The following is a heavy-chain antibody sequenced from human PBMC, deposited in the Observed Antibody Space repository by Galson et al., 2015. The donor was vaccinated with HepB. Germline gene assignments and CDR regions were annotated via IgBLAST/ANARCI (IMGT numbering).Heavy chain of an antibody. CDR1: GFTFSSYA. V-gene: IGHV3-30-3*01. CDR3: ASRKYGGMDV. CDR2: ISYDGSNK. J-gene: IGHJ6*02. Sequence: SLRLSCAASGFTFSSYAMHWVRQAPGKGLEWVAVISYDGSNKYYADSVKGRFTISRDNSKNTLYLQMNSLRAEDTAVYYCASRKYGGMDVWGQGTTVTVSS. D-gene: IGHD4-17*01.